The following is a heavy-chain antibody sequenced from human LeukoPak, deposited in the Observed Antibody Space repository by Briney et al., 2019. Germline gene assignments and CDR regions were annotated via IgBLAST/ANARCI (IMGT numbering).Heavy chain of an antibody. V-gene: IGHV3-53*01. CDR3: AREGKWLQLRYFDY. CDR2: IHTGGST. J-gene: IGHJ4*02. D-gene: IGHD5-24*01. Sequence: GGSLRLSCAASGFTVSSNYMSWVRQAPGKGLEWVSVIHTGGSTYYADSVKGRFTISRDTSNNTLYLQMNSLRAEDTAVYYCAREGKWLQLRYFDYWGRGTLVTVSS. CDR1: GFTVSSNY.